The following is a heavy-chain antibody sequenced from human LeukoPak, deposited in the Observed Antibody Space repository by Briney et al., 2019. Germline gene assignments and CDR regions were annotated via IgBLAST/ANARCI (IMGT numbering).Heavy chain of an antibody. D-gene: IGHD4-17*01. CDR1: GFTFSSYS. CDR3: ASHYGDYDYYYGMDV. J-gene: IGHJ6*02. CDR2: ISRSSSYI. Sequence: TGGSLRLSCAASGFTFSSYSMNWVRQAPGKGLEGVSSISRSSSYIYNPDSVKGRFTISRDSAKNSLYLKMNSLRAEDTAVYYCASHYGDYDYYYGMDVWGQGTTVTVSS. V-gene: IGHV3-21*01.